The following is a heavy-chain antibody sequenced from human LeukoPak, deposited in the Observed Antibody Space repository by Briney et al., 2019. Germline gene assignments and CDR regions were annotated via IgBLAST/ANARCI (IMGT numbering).Heavy chain of an antibody. Sequence: GSLRLSCEASGFIFSDYWMTWVRQAPGKGLEWVANIKYDGSEKYCVDSLKGRFTIARDNSKNTLYLQMNSLRAEDTAVYYCARAEAFDIWGQGTMVTVSS. CDR2: IKYDGSEK. CDR1: GFIFSDYW. CDR3: ARAEAFDI. V-gene: IGHV3-7*01. J-gene: IGHJ3*02.